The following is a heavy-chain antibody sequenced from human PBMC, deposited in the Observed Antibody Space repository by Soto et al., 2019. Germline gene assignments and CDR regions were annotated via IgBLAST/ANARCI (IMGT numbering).Heavy chain of an antibody. V-gene: IGHV1-69*13. CDR1: GGTFSSYA. J-gene: IGHJ4*02. CDR2: IIPIFGTA. D-gene: IGHD5-12*01. Sequence: SVKVSCKAAGGTFSSYAISWVRQAPGQGLEWMGGIIPIFGTANYAQKFQGRVTITADESTSTAYVELSSLRSEDTAVYYCARARRDGYPSFDYWGQGTLVTAYS. CDR3: ARARRDGYPSFDY.